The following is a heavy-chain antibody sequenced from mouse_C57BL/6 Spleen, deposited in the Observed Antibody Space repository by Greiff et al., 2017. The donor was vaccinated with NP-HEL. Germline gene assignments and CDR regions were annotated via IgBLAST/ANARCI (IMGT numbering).Heavy chain of an antibody. CDR1: GYSITSGYY. J-gene: IGHJ3*01. CDR2: ISYDGSN. Sequence: EVQLQESGPGLVKPSQSLSLTCSVTGYSITSGYYWNWIRQFPGNKLEWMGYISYDGSNNYNPSLKNRISITRDTSKNQFFLKLNSVNTEDTATYYCARGEQAVAPAWFAYWGQGTLVTVSA. D-gene: IGHD1-1*01. V-gene: IGHV3-6*01. CDR3: ARGEQAVAPAWFAY.